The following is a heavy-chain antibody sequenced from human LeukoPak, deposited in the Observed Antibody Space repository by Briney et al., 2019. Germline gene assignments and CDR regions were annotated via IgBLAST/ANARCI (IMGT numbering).Heavy chain of an antibody. J-gene: IGHJ4*02. CDR2: ISAYNGNT. V-gene: IGHV1-18*01. D-gene: IGHD3-10*01. CDR1: GYTFTSYD. Sequence: GASVKVSCKASGYTFTSYDINWVRQATGQGLEWMGWISAYNGNTNYAQKLQGRVTMTTDTSTSTAYMELRSLRSDDTAVYYCARVSGRWFGELLSSDIDYWGQGTLVTVSS. CDR3: ARVSGRWFGELLSSDIDY.